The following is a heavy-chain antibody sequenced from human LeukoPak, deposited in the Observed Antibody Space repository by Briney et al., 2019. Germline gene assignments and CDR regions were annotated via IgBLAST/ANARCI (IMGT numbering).Heavy chain of an antibody. CDR1: GFTFDDYG. D-gene: IGHD3-22*01. J-gene: IGHJ3*02. CDR3: ASDRRSDSSGYAFDI. V-gene: IGHV3-20*04. CDR2: INWNGGST. Sequence: GGSLRLSCAASGFTFDDYGMSWVRQAPGKGLESVSAINWNGGSTSYADSVKGRFTISRDNAKNSLYLQMNSLGAEDTAFYYCASDRRSDSSGYAFDIWGQGTMVTVSS.